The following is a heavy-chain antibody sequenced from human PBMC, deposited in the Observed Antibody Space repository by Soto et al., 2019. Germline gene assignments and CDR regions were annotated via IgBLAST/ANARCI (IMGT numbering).Heavy chain of an antibody. V-gene: IGHV5-51*01. Sequence: PGESLKISCMGSGYSFANFWIGWVRQMPGKGLEWMGIVFPEDSDTRYSPSFLGQVTISADKSISTAYLQWHSLKASDTAMYYCTRSPETPTLYRRALPYFFASWGQGSLVTVSS. CDR2: VFPEDSDT. CDR3: TRSPETPTLYRRALPYFFAS. J-gene: IGHJ4*02. D-gene: IGHD3-16*02. CDR1: GYSFANFW.